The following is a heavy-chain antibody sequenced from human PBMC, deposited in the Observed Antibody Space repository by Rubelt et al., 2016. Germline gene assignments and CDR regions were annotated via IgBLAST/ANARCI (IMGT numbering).Heavy chain of an antibody. CDR3: ARESRFTVPGYFDL. CDR1: GFTFSSYG. CDR2: IWYDGSNK. J-gene: IGHJ2*01. D-gene: IGHD1-14*01. V-gene: IGHV3-33*01. Sequence: GFTFSSYGMHWVRQAPGKGLEWVAVIWYDGSNKYYADSVKGRFTISRDNSKNTLYLQMNSLRAEDTAVYYCARESRFTVPGYFDLWGRGTLVSVSS.